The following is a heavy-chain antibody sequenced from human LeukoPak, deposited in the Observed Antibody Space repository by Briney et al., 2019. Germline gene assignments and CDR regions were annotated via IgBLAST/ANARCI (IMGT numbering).Heavy chain of an antibody. D-gene: IGHD2-15*01. V-gene: IGHV4-39*01. Sequence: SETLSLTCTVSGGSISSNTYYWGWIRQPPGKGLEWIGSIYYSGSTYYNPSLKSRVTISVDTSKNHFSLKLSSVTAADTAVYYCTRHRSGSRDYYFDYWGQGTLVTVSS. CDR2: IYYSGST. J-gene: IGHJ4*02. CDR1: GGSISSNTYY. CDR3: TRHRSGSRDYYFDY.